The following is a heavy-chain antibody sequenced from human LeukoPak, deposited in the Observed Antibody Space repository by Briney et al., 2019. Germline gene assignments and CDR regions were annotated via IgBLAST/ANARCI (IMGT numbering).Heavy chain of an antibody. Sequence: GGSLRLSCAASGFTFSSYGMHWVRQAPGKGLEWVAVISYDGSNKYCADSVKGRFTISRDNSKNTLYLQMNSMRAEDTAVYYCAKGLYCSGGSCYVYWGQGTLVTVSS. CDR2: ISYDGSNK. CDR3: AKGLYCSGGSCYVY. D-gene: IGHD2-15*01. CDR1: GFTFSSYG. V-gene: IGHV3-30*18. J-gene: IGHJ4*02.